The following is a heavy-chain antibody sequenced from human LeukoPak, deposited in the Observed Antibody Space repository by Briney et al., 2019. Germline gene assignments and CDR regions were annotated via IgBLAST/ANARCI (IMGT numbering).Heavy chain of an antibody. Sequence: SETLSLTCTVSGGSISSYYWSWIRQPPGKGLEWIGYIYYSGSTTYNPSLKSRLTISVDTSKNQFSLKLNSVTAADTAVYYCARDLGPSRGFDYWGRGTLVTVSS. CDR1: GGSISSYY. CDR2: IYYSGST. D-gene: IGHD3-10*01. V-gene: IGHV4-59*01. J-gene: IGHJ4*02. CDR3: ARDLGPSRGFDY.